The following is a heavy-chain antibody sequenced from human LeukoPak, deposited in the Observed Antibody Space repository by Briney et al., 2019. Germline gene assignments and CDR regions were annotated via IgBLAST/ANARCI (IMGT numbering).Heavy chain of an antibody. CDR2: IIPIFGTA. V-gene: IGHV1-69*13. D-gene: IGHD3-10*01. J-gene: IGHJ4*02. Sequence: ASVKVSCKASGGTFSSYAISWVRQAPGQGLEWMGGIIPIFGTANYAQKFQGRVTITADESTSTAYMELSSLRSEDTAVYYCARARGTSFTMVRGVTGFDYWGQGTLVTVSS. CDR3: ARARGTSFTMVRGVTGFDY. CDR1: GGTFSSYA.